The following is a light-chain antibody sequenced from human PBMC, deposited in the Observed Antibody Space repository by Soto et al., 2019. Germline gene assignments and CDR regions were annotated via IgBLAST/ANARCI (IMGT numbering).Light chain of an antibody. J-gene: IGKJ1*01. V-gene: IGKV1-39*01. CDR1: ESVATY. CDR2: AAS. CDR3: QQSYTALWT. Sequence: DIQMTQSPSFLSASVGDRVTITCRASESVATYLNWYQQKPGKAPRLLIYAASNLQSGVPSRFSASGSGTDVALTLSGLQPEDFATYYCQQSYTALWTFGQGTKVEFK.